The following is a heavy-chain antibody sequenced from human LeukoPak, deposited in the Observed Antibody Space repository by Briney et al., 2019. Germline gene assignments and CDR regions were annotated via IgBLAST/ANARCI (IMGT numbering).Heavy chain of an antibody. D-gene: IGHD6-13*01. CDR1: GGSISSSSYY. Sequence: SETLSLTCTVSGGSISSSSYYWGWIRQPPGKGLEWIGSIYYSGSTYYNPSLKSRVTISVDTSKNQFSLKLSSVTAADTAVYYCARDIAAAEVLWWFDPWGQGTLVTVSS. V-gene: IGHV4-39*07. J-gene: IGHJ5*02. CDR3: ARDIAAAEVLWWFDP. CDR2: IYYSGST.